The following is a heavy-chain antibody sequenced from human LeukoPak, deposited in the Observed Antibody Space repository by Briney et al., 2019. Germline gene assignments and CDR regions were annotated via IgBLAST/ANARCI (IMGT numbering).Heavy chain of an antibody. V-gene: IGHV4-34*01. J-gene: IGHJ4*02. CDR2: INHSGST. D-gene: IGHD2-15*01. Sequence: SETLSLTCAVYGGSFSGYYWSWIRQPPGKGLEWIGEINHSGSTNYNPSLKSRVTISVDTSKNQFSLKLSSVTAADTAVYYCARVRRYCSGGSCLFYFDYWGQGTLVTVSS. CDR3: ARVRRYCSGGSCLFYFDY. CDR1: GGSFSGYY.